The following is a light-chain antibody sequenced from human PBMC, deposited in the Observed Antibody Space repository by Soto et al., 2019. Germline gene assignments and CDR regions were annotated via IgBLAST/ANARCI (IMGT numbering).Light chain of an antibody. Sequence: QSALTQPRSVSASPGQSVTISCTGTSSDVGGYNYVSWYQQHPGKAPKLIIHDVTKRPSEVPGRFSGSKSGNTASLTISGLQPEDEADYYCCSYAGSSFLFGGVTKLTVL. CDR1: SSDVGGYNY. CDR2: DVT. V-gene: IGLV2-11*01. CDR3: CSYAGSSFL. J-gene: IGLJ2*01.